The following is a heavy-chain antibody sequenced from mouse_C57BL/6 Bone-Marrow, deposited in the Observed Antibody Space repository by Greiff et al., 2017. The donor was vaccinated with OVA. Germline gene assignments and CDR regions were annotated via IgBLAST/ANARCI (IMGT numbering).Heavy chain of an antibody. D-gene: IGHD3-2*02. Sequence: EVKLQQSGPELVKPGASVKISCKASGYTFTDYYMNWVKQSHGKSLEWIGDINPNNGGTSYNQKFKGKATLTVDTSSSTAYMELRSLTSEDSAVYDCARQLRLRKVFDYWGQGTTLTVSS. CDR3: ARQLRLRKVFDY. J-gene: IGHJ2*01. V-gene: IGHV1-26*01. CDR2: INPNNGGT. CDR1: GYTFTDYY.